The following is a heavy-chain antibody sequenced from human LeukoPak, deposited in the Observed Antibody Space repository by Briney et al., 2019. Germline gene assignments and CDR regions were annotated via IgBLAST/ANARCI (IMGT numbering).Heavy chain of an antibody. V-gene: IGHV3-30-3*01. CDR2: ISYDESNK. J-gene: IGHJ3*02. Sequence: GGSLRLSCAASGFIFSSYAMHWVRQAPGKGLEWVAVISYDESNKYYADSVKGRFTISRDNSKNTLYLQMNSLRVEDTAVYYCVRGGFMHAFDIWGQGTKVTVSA. CDR1: GFIFSSYA. D-gene: IGHD3-16*01. CDR3: VRGGFMHAFDI.